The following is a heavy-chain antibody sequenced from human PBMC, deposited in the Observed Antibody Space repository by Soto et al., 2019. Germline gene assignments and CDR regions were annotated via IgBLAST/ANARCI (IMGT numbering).Heavy chain of an antibody. D-gene: IGHD6-19*01. CDR3: ARLEQWLVDY. CDR1: GGSISSSSYY. Sequence: QLQLQESGPGLVKPSETLSLTCTVSGGSISSSSYYWGWIRQPPGKGLEWIGSIYYSGSTYYNPSLKSRVTTSVDTSKNQSSLKLSSVTAADTAVYYCARLEQWLVDYWGQGTLVTVSS. CDR2: IYYSGST. J-gene: IGHJ4*02. V-gene: IGHV4-39*01.